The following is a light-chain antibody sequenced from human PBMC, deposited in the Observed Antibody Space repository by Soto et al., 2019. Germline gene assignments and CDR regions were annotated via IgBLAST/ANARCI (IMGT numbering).Light chain of an antibody. CDR1: QSVSSN. CDR2: GAS. V-gene: IGKV3-15*01. Sequence: IVMTQSPATLSVSPWERATLSCRASQSVSSNLAWYQQKPGQAPRLLMYGASTRATGIPARFSGSGSGTEFTLTISSLQSEDFAFYYCQQYNNWPPWTFGQGTKVDIK. CDR3: QQYNNWPPWT. J-gene: IGKJ1*01.